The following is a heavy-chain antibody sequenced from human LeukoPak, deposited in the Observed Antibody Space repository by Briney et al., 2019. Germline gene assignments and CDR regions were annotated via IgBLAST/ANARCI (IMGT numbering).Heavy chain of an antibody. Sequence: ASETLSLTCAVYGGSFSGYYWSWIRQPPGKGLEWIGEINHSGSTNYNPSLKSRVTISVDTSKNQFSLKLSSVTAADTAVYYCARIRIGNSFYYYYYYGMDVWGQGTTVTVSS. J-gene: IGHJ6*02. CDR1: GGSFSGYY. CDR3: ARIRIGNSFYYYYYYGMDV. D-gene: IGHD4-23*01. CDR2: INHSGST. V-gene: IGHV4-34*01.